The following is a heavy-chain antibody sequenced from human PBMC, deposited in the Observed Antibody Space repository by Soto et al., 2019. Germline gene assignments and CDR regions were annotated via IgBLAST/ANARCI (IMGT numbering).Heavy chain of an antibody. V-gene: IGHV4-34*01. CDR3: ARRGFGKNIDY. CDR2: INHSGST. J-gene: IGHJ4*02. D-gene: IGHD3-16*01. CDR1: GGSFSVYY. Sequence: SETLSLTCAVYGGSFSVYYWSWIRQPPGKGLEWIGEINHSGSTNYNPSLKSRVTISVDTSKNQFSLKLSSVTAADTAVYYCARRGFGKNIDYWGQGTLVTVSS.